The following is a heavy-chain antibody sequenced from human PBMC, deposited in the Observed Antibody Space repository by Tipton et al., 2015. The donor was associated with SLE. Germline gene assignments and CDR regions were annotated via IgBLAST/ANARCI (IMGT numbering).Heavy chain of an antibody. Sequence: TLSLTCTVSGGSISSYYWSWIRQPPGKGLEWIGYIYYSGSTNYNPSLKSRVTISVDTSKNQFSLKLSSVTAADTAVYYCARGDFDYWGQGTLVTVSS. CDR2: IYYSGST. J-gene: IGHJ4*02. CDR3: ARGDFDY. V-gene: IGHV4-59*12. CDR1: GGSISSYY.